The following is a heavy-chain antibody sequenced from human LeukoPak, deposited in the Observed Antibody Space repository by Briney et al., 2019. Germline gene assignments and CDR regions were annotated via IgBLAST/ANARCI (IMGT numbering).Heavy chain of an antibody. V-gene: IGHV4-59*01. Sequence: PSETLSLTCTVSGGSISSYYWSWIRQPPGKGLEWIAYIYYSGSTNYNPSLKSRVTISVDTSKNQFSLKLSSVTAADTAVYYCARVKGVVTAILDYWGQGTLVTVSS. CDR2: IYYSGST. CDR1: GGSISSYY. CDR3: ARVKGVVTAILDY. J-gene: IGHJ4*02. D-gene: IGHD2-21*02.